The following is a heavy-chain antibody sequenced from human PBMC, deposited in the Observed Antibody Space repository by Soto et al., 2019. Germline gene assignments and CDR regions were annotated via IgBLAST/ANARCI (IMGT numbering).Heavy chain of an antibody. J-gene: IGHJ4*02. CDR3: ARALGYCSGGSCYSVPYFDY. CDR1: GFTFSSSG. Sequence: ASVKVSCKASGFTFSSSGIHWVRQARGQSLKRIRWINPNSGGTNYAQKFQGWFTMTRDTSISTAYMELSRLRSDDTAVYYCARALGYCSGGSCYSVPYFDYWGQGTLVTVSS. CDR2: INPNSGGT. D-gene: IGHD2-15*01. V-gene: IGHV1-2*04.